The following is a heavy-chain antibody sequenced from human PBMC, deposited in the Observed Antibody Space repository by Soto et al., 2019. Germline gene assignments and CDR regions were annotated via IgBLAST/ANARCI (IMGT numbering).Heavy chain of an antibody. Sequence: QVQLVESGGGVVQPGRSLRLSCAASGFTFSSYAMHWVRQAPGKGLEWVAVISYDGSNKYYADSVKGRFTISRDNSKNTLYLKMNSLRAEDTAVYYCARGATGTTHYWGQGTLVTVSS. J-gene: IGHJ4*02. D-gene: IGHD1-7*01. CDR2: ISYDGSNK. CDR3: ARGATGTTHY. V-gene: IGHV3-30-3*01. CDR1: GFTFSSYA.